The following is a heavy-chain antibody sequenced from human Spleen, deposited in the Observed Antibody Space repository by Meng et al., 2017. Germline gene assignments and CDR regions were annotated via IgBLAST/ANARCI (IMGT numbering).Heavy chain of an antibody. J-gene: IGHJ4*02. CDR1: GFTFSTYR. CDR2: ISSGSSYI. V-gene: IGHV3-21*01. D-gene: IGHD4-17*01. Sequence: GGSLRLSCAASGFTFSTYRMNWVRQAPGKGLEWVSSISSGSSYIYYADSVKGRFTISRDSAKNSLYLQMNGLRAEDTAVYYCAGAGYGDYYFDYWGQGTLVTVSS. CDR3: AGAGYGDYYFDY.